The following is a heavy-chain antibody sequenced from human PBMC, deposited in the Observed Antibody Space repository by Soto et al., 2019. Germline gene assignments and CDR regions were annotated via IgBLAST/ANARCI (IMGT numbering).Heavy chain of an antibody. Sequence: PGGSLRLSCAASGFTFSIHEMNWVRQAPGKGLEWVSYISSIGVATYYADSVKGRFTISRDNSKNMLFLQINGLRAEDTAVYYCAKDPPTTGTTFDYWGRGTLVTVSS. D-gene: IGHD1-1*01. CDR3: AKDPPTTGTTFDY. CDR2: ISSIGVAT. J-gene: IGHJ4*02. CDR1: GFTFSIHE. V-gene: IGHV3-23*01.